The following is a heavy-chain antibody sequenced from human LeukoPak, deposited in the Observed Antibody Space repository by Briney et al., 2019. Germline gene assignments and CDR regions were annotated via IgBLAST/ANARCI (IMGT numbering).Heavy chain of an antibody. CDR1: GFTFSTYG. CDR3: AKSSLPYGSGSPPFDY. V-gene: IGHV3-30*18. D-gene: IGHD3-10*01. CDR2: ISYDGSNK. Sequence: PGGSLRLSCAASGFTFSTYGMHWVRQAPGKGLEWVAVISYDGSNKYYADSVKGRFTISRDNSKNTLYLQMNSLRAEDTAVYYCAKSSLPYGSGSPPFDYWGQGTLVTVSS. J-gene: IGHJ4*02.